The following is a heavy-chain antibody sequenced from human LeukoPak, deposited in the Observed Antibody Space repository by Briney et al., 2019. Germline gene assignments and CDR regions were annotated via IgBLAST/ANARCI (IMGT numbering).Heavy chain of an antibody. J-gene: IGHJ5*02. V-gene: IGHV1-2*02. CDR2: INPNSGGT. D-gene: IGHD2-15*01. Sequence: ASVKVSCKASGYTFTGYYMHWVRQAPGQGLEWMGWINPNSGGTNYAQKFRGRVTMTRDASISTAYMELSRLRSDDTAVYYCASCSGGSCYSGNWFDPWGQGTLVTVSS. CDR3: ASCSGGSCYSGNWFDP. CDR1: GYTFTGYY.